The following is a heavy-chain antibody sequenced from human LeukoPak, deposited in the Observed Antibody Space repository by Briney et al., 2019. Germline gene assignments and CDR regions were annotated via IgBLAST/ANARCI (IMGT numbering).Heavy chain of an antibody. CDR2: IYHSGRT. J-gene: IGHJ4*02. D-gene: IGHD1-26*01. Sequence: SETLSLTCTVSGYSISSGYYWGWIRQPPGKGLDWIGNIYHSGRTFYNPSLKSRVTISVDTSKNQFSLNLISVTAAVTAVYYCAREVGGSYAYWGQGTLVTVSS. CDR1: GYSISSGYY. V-gene: IGHV4-38-2*02. CDR3: AREVGGSYAY.